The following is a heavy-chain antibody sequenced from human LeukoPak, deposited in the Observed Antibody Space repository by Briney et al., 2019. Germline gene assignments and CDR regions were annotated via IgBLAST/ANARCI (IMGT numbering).Heavy chain of an antibody. V-gene: IGHV3-49*04. CDR2: IRSKAFGGTT. D-gene: IGHD4-11*01. CDR3: TRAPYSNYVRLDC. CDR1: VFSLGDYA. J-gene: IGHJ4*02. Sequence: GGSLRLSCTASVFSLGDYAMSWVRQAPGKGLEWVGFIRSKAFGGTTEYAASVKGRFTISRDDSKSIAYLQMNSLKTEDTAVYYCTRAPYSNYVRLDCWGQGTLVTVSS.